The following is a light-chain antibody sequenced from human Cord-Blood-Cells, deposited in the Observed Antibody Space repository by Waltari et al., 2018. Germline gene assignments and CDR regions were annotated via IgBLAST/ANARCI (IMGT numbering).Light chain of an antibody. J-gene: IGLJ3*02. Sequence: QSVLTQPPSVSAAPGQKVTIPCSGSSSNIGNNYVSWYQQLPGTAPKLLIYDTNKRPSGIPDRFSGSKSGTSATLGITGLQTGDEADYYCGTWDSSLSAGVFGGGTKLTVL. CDR2: DTN. CDR1: SSNIGNNY. V-gene: IGLV1-51*01. CDR3: GTWDSSLSAGV.